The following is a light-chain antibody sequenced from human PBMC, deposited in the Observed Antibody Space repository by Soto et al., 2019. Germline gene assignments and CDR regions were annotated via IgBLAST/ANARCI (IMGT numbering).Light chain of an antibody. CDR1: SSDVGGYNY. CDR2: DVS. J-gene: IGLJ1*01. Sequence: QSALTQPRSVSGSPGQSVTISCTGTSSDVGGYNYVSWYQQHPGKAPKLMIYDVSKRPSGVPDRFSGSKSGNTASLTISGLQAEDEADYYCSSFTGTTTLDVFGTGTKLTVL. V-gene: IGLV2-11*01. CDR3: SSFTGTTTLDV.